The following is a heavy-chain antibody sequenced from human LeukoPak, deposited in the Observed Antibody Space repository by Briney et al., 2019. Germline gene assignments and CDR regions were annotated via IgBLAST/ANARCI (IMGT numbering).Heavy chain of an antibody. CDR3: TTAGLTMVRVGALDY. Sequence: GGSLRLSCAGSGFTFRNAWMSWVRQGPGKGLEWVGRIKSKSDGGTTDYAAPVKGRFTIARDDSKNTLYLHMNSLKTEDTALYFCTTAGLTMVRVGALDYWGQGTLATVSS. CDR1: GFTFRNAW. CDR2: IKSKSDGGTT. J-gene: IGHJ4*02. D-gene: IGHD3-10*01. V-gene: IGHV3-15*01.